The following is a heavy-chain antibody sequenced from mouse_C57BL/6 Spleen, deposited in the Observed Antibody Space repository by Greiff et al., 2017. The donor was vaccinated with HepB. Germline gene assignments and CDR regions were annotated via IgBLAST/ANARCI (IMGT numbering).Heavy chain of an antibody. CDR2: INPSSGYT. D-gene: IGHD2-3*01. CDR3: ERSSYDTPYYYDY. J-gene: IGHJ2*01. Sequence: QVQLQQSGAELARPGASVKMSCKASGYTFTSYTMHWVKQRPGQGLEWIGYINPSSGYTKYNQKFKDKATLTADKSSSTAYMQLSSLTSEDSAVYYCERSSYDTPYYYDYWGQGTTLTVSS. CDR1: GYTFTSYT. V-gene: IGHV1-4*01.